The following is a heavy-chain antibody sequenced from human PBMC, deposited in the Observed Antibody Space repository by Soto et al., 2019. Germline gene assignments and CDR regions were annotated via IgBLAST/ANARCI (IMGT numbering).Heavy chain of an antibody. D-gene: IGHD1-26*01. CDR2: IYYSGNT. V-gene: IGHV4-39*01. CDR1: GGSISSSSYY. Sequence: QLQLQESGPGLVKSSETLSLTCTVSGGSISSSSYYWGWIRQSPGKGLEWIGSIYYSGNTYYNPSLKRRXRIYEXXSKSQFSLKLSSVTAADTAVYYCASVVGAITRFDYWCQGTLVTVSS. CDR3: ASVVGAITRFDY. J-gene: IGHJ4*02.